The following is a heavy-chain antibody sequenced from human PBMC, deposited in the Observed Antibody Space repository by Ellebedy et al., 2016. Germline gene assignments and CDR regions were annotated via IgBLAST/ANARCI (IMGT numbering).Heavy chain of an antibody. J-gene: IGHJ3*02. D-gene: IGHD3-3*01. CDR3: ARDWSFDT. V-gene: IGHV3-53*01. CDR1: GFTVSSIY. CDR2: IYSGGTT. Sequence: GESLKISCAASGFTVSSIYMNWVRQAPGKGLEWVSVIYSGGTTYYTDSVKGRFTISRDNSKNTLYLQMKSLRAEDTAVYYCARDWSFDTWGQGTLVTVSS.